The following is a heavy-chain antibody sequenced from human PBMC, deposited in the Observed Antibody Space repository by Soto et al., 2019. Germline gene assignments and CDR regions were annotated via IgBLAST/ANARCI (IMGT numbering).Heavy chain of an antibody. Sequence: GSLRLSCAASGFTFSSYWMSWVRQAPGKGLEWVANIKQDGSEKYYVDSVKGRFTISRDNAKNSLYLQMNSLRAEDTAVYYCARTRGYCTNGVCYTLNGIWYAFDIWGQGTMVTVSS. D-gene: IGHD2-8*01. CDR1: GFTFSSYW. CDR2: IKQDGSEK. J-gene: IGHJ3*02. CDR3: ARTRGYCTNGVCYTLNGIWYAFDI. V-gene: IGHV3-7*01.